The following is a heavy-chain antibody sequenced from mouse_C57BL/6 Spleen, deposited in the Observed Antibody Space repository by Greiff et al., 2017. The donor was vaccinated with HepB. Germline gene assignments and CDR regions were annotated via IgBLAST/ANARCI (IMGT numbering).Heavy chain of an antibody. J-gene: IGHJ2*01. Sequence: QVQLKQPGAELVRPGSSVKLSCKASGYTFTSYWMHWVKQRPIQGLEWIGNIDPSDSETHYNQKFKDKATLTVDKSSSTAYMQLSSLTSEDSAVYYCARGAAQADYFDYWGQGTTLTVSS. CDR2: IDPSDSET. D-gene: IGHD3-2*02. CDR3: ARGAAQADYFDY. V-gene: IGHV1-52*01. CDR1: GYTFTSYW.